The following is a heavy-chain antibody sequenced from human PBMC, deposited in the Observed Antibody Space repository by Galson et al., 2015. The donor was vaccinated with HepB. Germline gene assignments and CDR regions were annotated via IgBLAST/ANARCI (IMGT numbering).Heavy chain of an antibody. J-gene: IGHJ5*02. CDR1: GFTFSNAW. CDR2: IKSKTDGGTT. D-gene: IGHD6-19*01. V-gene: IGHV3-15*01. Sequence: SLRLSCAASGFTFSNAWMSWVRQAPGKGLEWVGRIKSKTDGGTTDYAAPVKGRFTISRDDSKNTLYLQMNSLKTEDTAVYYCTTVTVAGTKRFDPWGQGTLVTVSS. CDR3: TTVTVAGTKRFDP.